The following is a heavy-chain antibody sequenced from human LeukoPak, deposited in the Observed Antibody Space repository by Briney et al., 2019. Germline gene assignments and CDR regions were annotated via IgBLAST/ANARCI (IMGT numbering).Heavy chain of an antibody. CDR1: GPSISSSHY. CDR2: IHHSAST. CDR3: ASYDTSDYWALDY. D-gene: IGHD3-22*01. J-gene: IGHJ4*02. Sequence: SENLSLTCAVSGPSISSSHYWGWIRQPPGKGLEWIGSIHHSASTYYNPSLKSRITISVDTSKYQYSLKLSSVTAADTAVYYCASYDTSDYWALDYWGQGTLVTVSP. V-gene: IGHV4-38-2*01.